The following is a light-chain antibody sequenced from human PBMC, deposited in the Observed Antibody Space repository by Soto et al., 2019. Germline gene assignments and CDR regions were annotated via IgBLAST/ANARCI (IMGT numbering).Light chain of an antibody. CDR1: QSVSSY. J-gene: IGKJ1*01. CDR3: QQRRNWLGT. V-gene: IGKV3-11*01. Sequence: EIVLTQSPATLSLSPGERATLSCRASQSVSSYLAWYQQKPGQAPRLLIYDASNRATGIPARFSGSGSGTDFTLTISSLEPEDFAVYYCQQRRNWLGTFGQGTKVDIK. CDR2: DAS.